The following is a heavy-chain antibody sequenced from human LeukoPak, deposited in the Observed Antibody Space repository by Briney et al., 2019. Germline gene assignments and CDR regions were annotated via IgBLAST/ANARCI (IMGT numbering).Heavy chain of an antibody. J-gene: IGHJ4*02. Sequence: ASVKVSCKASGYTFTSSGISWVRQAPGQGLEWMGWISGYNGNTKYAQRFQGRVTMTTDTSTSTVYMDLRSLRSDDTAMYFCARDERYCSGGSCTLFDYWGQGTLVTVSS. D-gene: IGHD2-15*01. V-gene: IGHV1-18*01. CDR2: ISGYNGNT. CDR1: GYTFTSSG. CDR3: ARDERYCSGGSCTLFDY.